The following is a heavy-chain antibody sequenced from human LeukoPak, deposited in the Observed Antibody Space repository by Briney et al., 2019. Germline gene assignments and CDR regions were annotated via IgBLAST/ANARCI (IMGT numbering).Heavy chain of an antibody. CDR1: GYTFTGYF. CDR2: INPNSGGT. V-gene: IGHV1-2*02. J-gene: IGHJ6*03. D-gene: IGHD3-22*01. Sequence: ASVKVSCKASGYTFTGYFMHWVRQAPGQGLEWMGWINPNSGGTNFAQKFQGRVTMARDTSISTAYMELSRLRSDDTAVYYCARGVIPIYYYYMDVWGKGTTSPSP. CDR3: ARGVIPIYYYYMDV.